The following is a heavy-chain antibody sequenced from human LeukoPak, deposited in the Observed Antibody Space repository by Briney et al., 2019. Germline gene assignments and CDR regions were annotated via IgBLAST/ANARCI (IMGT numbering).Heavy chain of an antibody. V-gene: IGHV3-11*01. CDR2: ISSSGSTI. CDR3: ARDGPIVATRFPDYYYYYGMDV. Sequence: TGGSLRLSCAASGFTFSDYYMSWIRQAPGKGLEWVSYISSSGSTIYYADSVKGRFTISRDNAKNSLYLQMNSLRAEDMAVYYCARDGPIVATRFPDYYYYYGMDVWGQGTTVTVSS. J-gene: IGHJ6*02. D-gene: IGHD5-12*01. CDR1: GFTFSDYY.